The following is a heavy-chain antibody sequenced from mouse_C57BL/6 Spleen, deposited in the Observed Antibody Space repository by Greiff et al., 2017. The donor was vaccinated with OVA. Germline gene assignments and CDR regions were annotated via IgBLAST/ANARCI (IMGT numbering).Heavy chain of an antibody. CDR2: ISSGSSTF. V-gene: IGHV5-17*01. J-gene: IGHJ3*01. Sequence: EVHLVESGGGLVKPGGSLKLSCAASGFTFSDYGMHWVRQAPEKGLEWVAYISSGSSTFYSADTVTGRFTIFRYNAKTTLFLQMTSRRSEETAMYYCARGDYYGSADWFAYWGQGTLVTVSA. CDR1: GFTFSDYG. CDR3: ARGDYYGSADWFAY. D-gene: IGHD1-1*01.